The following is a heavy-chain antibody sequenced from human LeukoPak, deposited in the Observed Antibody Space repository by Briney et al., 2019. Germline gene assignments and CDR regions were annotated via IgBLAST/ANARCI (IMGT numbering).Heavy chain of an antibody. D-gene: IGHD2-15*01. CDR1: GFTFSSYA. Sequence: TGGSLRLSCAASGFTFSSYAMSWVRQAPGKGLEWVSAISGSGGSTYYADSVKGRFTISRDNSKNTPYLQMNSLRAEDTAVYYCAKLGIVVVVAATTWFDPWGQGTLVTVSS. CDR2: ISGSGGST. J-gene: IGHJ5*02. CDR3: AKLGIVVVVAATTWFDP. V-gene: IGHV3-23*01.